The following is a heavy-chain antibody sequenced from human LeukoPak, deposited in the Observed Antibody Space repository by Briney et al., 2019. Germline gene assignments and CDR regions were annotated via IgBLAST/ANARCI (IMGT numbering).Heavy chain of an antibody. CDR3: ARTRSQAISAQYFDY. CDR2: FYYSGST. D-gene: IGHD2-2*02. Sequence: SETLSLTCTVSGGSFSSYSWSWVRQPPGKGLEWIGYFYYSGSTNYNASLKSRVPISVDTSKSQFSLNLTSVTAADTAVYYCARTRSQAISAQYFDYWGQGTLVTVSS. V-gene: IGHV4-59*08. J-gene: IGHJ4*02. CDR1: GGSFSSYS.